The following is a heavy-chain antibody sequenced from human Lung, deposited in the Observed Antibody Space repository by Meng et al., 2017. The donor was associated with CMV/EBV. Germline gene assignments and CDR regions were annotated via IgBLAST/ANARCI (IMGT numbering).Heavy chain of an antibody. V-gene: IGHV6-1*01. CDR1: NTFA. CDR2: TYFRSKWYT. Sequence: NTFAWNWIRQSPSRGLEWLGRTYFRSKWYTDYAVSVKSRITINPDTSKSQFSLQLNSVTPEDTAVYYCARGRGSSGYYYYYYHGMDVWGQGTTVTVSS. D-gene: IGHD3-22*01. J-gene: IGHJ6*02. CDR3: ARGRGSSGYYYYYYHGMDV.